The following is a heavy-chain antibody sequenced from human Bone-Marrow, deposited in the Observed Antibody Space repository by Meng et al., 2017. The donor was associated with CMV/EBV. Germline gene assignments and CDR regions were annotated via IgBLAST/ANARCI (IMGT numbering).Heavy chain of an antibody. Sequence: GESLKISCAASGFTFSSYSMNWVRQAPGKGLEWVSSISSSSSYIYYADSVKGRFTISRDNSKNTLYLQMNSLRAEDTAVYYCARAGGGYDFWSGYYPYYWGQGTLVTVSS. V-gene: IGHV3-21*01. D-gene: IGHD3-3*01. J-gene: IGHJ4*02. CDR2: ISSSSSYI. CDR1: GFTFSSYS. CDR3: ARAGGGYDFWSGYYPYY.